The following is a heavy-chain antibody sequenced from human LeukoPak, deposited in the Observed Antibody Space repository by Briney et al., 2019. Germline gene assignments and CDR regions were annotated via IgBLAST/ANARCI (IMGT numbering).Heavy chain of an antibody. V-gene: IGHV3-30*04. Sequence: PGGSLRLSCAASGFTFSSYAMHWVRQAPGKGLEWVAVISYDGSNKYYADSVKGRFTISRDDSKNTLYLQMNSLKSEDTAVYYCTTELDVRPNHYWGEGTLVTVSS. J-gene: IGHJ4*02. CDR2: ISYDGSNK. CDR1: GFTFSSYA. D-gene: IGHD1-14*01. CDR3: TTELDVRPNHY.